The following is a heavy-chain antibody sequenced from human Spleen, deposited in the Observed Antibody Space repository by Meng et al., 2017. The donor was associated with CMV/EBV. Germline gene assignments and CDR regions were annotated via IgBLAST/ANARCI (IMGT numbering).Heavy chain of an antibody. CDR2: ISPDGGLQ. D-gene: IGHD4-23*01. Sequence: GESLKISCEASRFTFSFYAVHWVRQAPGKGLEWVAVISPDGGLQFYADSVKGRFTISRDNSKTTLYLQMNSLRREDTAVYYCAIFPNSSFDIWGQGTTVTVSS. V-gene: IGHV3-30*14. CDR3: AIFPNSSFDI. J-gene: IGHJ3*02. CDR1: RFTFSFYA.